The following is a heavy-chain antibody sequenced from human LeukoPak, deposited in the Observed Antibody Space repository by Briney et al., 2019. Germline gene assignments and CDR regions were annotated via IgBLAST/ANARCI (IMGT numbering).Heavy chain of an antibody. V-gene: IGHV3-74*01. D-gene: IGHD6-19*01. CDR3: ARGEYRSAWPNIDY. J-gene: IGHJ4*02. Sequence: GGSLRLSCAASGFTFSSYWMHWVRQAPGKGLVWVSRINSDGSSTTYADSVKGRFTFSRDNAKNTLFLQMNSLRTEDTAVYYCARGEYRSAWPNIDYWGQGTLVTVSS. CDR1: GFTFSSYW. CDR2: INSDGSST.